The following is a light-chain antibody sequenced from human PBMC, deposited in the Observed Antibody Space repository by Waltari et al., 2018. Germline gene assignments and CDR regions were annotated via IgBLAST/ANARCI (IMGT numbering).Light chain of an antibody. J-gene: IGLJ3*02. V-gene: IGLV2-23*01. CDR1: NNL. Sequence: QSALTQPASVSGSPGQSITISCSGTNNLVSWYQQFPGKVPKLVIYATTERPSGVSNRFSGSKSGATASLTISGLQPGDEADYYCCSYEPCNRVFGGGTKLTVL. CDR3: CSYEPCNRV. CDR2: ATT.